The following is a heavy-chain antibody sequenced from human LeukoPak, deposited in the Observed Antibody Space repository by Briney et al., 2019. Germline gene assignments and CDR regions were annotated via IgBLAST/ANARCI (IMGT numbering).Heavy chain of an antibody. CDR3: ARATVAGASVFDY. J-gene: IGHJ4*02. Sequence: ASVKVSCKASGYTFTGYYIHGVRQAPGQELEWMGRINPNSGGTHYVQKFQGRVTMTRATSISTAYMELSRLRSDDTAVYYCARATVAGASVFDYWGQGTLVTVSS. CDR1: GYTFTGYY. CDR2: INPNSGGT. V-gene: IGHV1-2*06. D-gene: IGHD6-19*01.